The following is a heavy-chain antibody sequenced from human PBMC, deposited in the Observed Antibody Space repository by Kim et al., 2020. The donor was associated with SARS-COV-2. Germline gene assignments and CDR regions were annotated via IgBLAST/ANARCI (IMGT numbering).Heavy chain of an antibody. CDR3: ARDLIGSGAADHFQH. Sequence: QKFQGRVTMTRDTSTSTVYMELSSLRSEDTAVYYCARDLIGSGAADHFQHWGQGTLVTVSS. J-gene: IGHJ1*01. V-gene: IGHV1-46*01. D-gene: IGHD7-27*01.